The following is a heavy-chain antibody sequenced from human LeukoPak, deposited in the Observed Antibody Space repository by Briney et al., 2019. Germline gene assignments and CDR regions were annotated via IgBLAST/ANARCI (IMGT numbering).Heavy chain of an antibody. CDR3: ARVDGSPDY. J-gene: IGHJ4*02. Sequence: GASVKVSCKASGYTFTSLDINWVRQATGQGLEWTGWMNPKSGYTGSAQQFQGRVTFTRSTSMSTAYMELSSLTSEDTAVYYCARVDGSPDYWGQGTLVTVSS. V-gene: IGHV1-8*03. CDR1: GYTFTSLD. D-gene: IGHD3-22*01. CDR2: MNPKSGYT.